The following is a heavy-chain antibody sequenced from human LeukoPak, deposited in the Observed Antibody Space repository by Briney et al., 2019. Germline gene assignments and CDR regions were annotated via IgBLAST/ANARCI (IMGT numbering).Heavy chain of an antibody. CDR2: ISGSGGST. Sequence: GGSLRLSCAASGFTFSSYAMSWVRQAPGKGLEWVSAISGSGGSTYCADSVKGRFTISRDNSKNTLYLQMNSLRAEDTAVYYCAKDKVPGIAVAGRLGYWGQGTLVTVSS. J-gene: IGHJ4*02. CDR3: AKDKVPGIAVAGRLGY. D-gene: IGHD6-19*01. CDR1: GFTFSSYA. V-gene: IGHV3-23*01.